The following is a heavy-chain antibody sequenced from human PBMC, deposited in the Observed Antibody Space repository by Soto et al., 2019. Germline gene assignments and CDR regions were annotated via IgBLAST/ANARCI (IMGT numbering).Heavy chain of an antibody. V-gene: IGHV3-53*01. CDR3: ATAPGGGGY. D-gene: IGHD3-10*01. CDR1: GFTVSNNY. Sequence: EVQLVESGGGLIQPGGSLRLSCAVSGFTVSNNYMSWVRQAPGKGLEGVSVIYSGGYTAYGDSVKGRFTISRDNSKNTIYLQMKSLGPAAPAGFYGATAPGGGGYWGQGTLVTVSS. J-gene: IGHJ4*02. CDR2: IYSGGYT.